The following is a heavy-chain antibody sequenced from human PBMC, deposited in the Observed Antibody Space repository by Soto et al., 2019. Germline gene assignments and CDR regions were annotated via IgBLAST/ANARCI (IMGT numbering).Heavy chain of an antibody. CDR3: ARGSGWRGDP. V-gene: IGHV4-4*02. J-gene: IGHJ5*02. Sequence: QVQLQASGPGLVKPSGTLSLTCAVSGDSFRNNDWWSWVRQPPGKGLEWIGVIYQGGTTSYNPALKSRVTISVDTSKSQSSLNLSSVTAADTAVYYCARGSGWRGDPWGQGTLVTVS. CDR2: IYQGGTT. CDR1: GDSFRNNDW. D-gene: IGHD2-15*01.